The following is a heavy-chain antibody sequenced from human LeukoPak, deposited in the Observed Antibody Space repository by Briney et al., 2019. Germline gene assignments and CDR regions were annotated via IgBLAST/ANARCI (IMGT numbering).Heavy chain of an antibody. J-gene: IGHJ4*02. CDR3: AREACSSGWYTGGYFDY. V-gene: IGHV3-66*01. CDR1: GFTVSSNY. CDR2: IYSGGST. D-gene: IGHD6-19*01. Sequence: GGSLRLSCAASGFTVSSNYMNWVRQAPGKGLKWVSVIYSGGSTYYADSVKGRFTISRDNSKNTLYLQMNSLRAEDTAVYYCAREACSSGWYTGGYFDYWGQGTLVTVSS.